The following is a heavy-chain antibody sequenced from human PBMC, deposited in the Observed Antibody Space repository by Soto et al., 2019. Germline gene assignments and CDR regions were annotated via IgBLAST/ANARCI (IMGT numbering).Heavy chain of an antibody. CDR2: ISYDGSNK. CDR3: AKAPSDSSGFDY. CDR1: GFIFSSYW. J-gene: IGHJ4*02. V-gene: IGHV3-30*18. Sequence: PGGSLRLSCAASGFIFSSYWMSWVRQAPGKGLEWVAVISYDGSNKYYADSVKGRFTISRDNSKNTLYLQMNSLRAEDAAVYYCAKAPSDSSGFDYWGQGTLVTVSS. D-gene: IGHD6-19*01.